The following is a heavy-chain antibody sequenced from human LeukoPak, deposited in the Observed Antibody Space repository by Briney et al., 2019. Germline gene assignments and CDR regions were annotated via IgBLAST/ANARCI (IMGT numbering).Heavy chain of an antibody. CDR2: IYYSGST. CDR1: GGSISSSSYY. D-gene: IGHD3-3*01. Sequence: PSETLSLTCTVSGGSISSSSYYWGWIRQPPGKGLEWIGSIYYSGSTYYNPSLKSRVTISVDTSMNQFSLKLSSVTAADTAVYYCASFRPSGYLTDYWGQGTLVTVSS. J-gene: IGHJ4*02. V-gene: IGHV4-39*01. CDR3: ASFRPSGYLTDY.